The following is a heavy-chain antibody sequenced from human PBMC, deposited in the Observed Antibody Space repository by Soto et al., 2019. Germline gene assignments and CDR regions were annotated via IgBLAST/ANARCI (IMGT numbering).Heavy chain of an antibody. J-gene: IGHJ5*02. D-gene: IGHD6-13*01. Sequence: GSLRLSCAASGFTFSDYYMSWIRQAPGKGLEWVSYISSSGSTIYYADSVKGRFTISRDNAKNSLYLQMNSLRAEDTAVYYCARDRGIAADGNPQPFDPWGQGTLVTVSS. CDR1: GFTFSDYY. CDR3: ARDRGIAADGNPQPFDP. V-gene: IGHV3-11*01. CDR2: ISSSGSTI.